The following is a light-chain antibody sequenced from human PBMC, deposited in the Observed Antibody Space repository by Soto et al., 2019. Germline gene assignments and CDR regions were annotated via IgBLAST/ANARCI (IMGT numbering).Light chain of an antibody. CDR3: SSYAGSNNYV. J-gene: IGLJ1*01. Sequence: QSALTQPPSASGSPGQSVTISCTGTSSDVGGYNSVSWYQHHPGKAPKLIIYEVSKRPSGVPDRFSGSKSANTASLTDSGLQAEDEADYYCSSYAGSNNYVFGTGTKDTVL. CDR1: SSDVGGYNS. V-gene: IGLV2-8*01. CDR2: EVS.